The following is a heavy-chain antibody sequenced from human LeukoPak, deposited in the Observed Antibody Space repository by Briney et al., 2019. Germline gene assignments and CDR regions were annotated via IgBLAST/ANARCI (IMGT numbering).Heavy chain of an antibody. D-gene: IGHD3-10*01. J-gene: IGHJ4*02. CDR2: ISPNSGGT. Sequence: ASLKVSGKASGYTFSDYYLDWVRQANGQGLEWMGWISPNSGGTDYAQKFQGRDTMTRDTSISTAYMELSRLRYDDTAVYYCARATNYYGSGNYHNVPYGYWGQGTPVTVSS. V-gene: IGHV1-2*02. CDR1: GYTFSDYY. CDR3: ARATNYYGSGNYHNVPYGY.